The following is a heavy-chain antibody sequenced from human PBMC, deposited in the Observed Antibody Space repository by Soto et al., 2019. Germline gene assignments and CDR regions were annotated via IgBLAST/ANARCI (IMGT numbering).Heavy chain of an antibody. V-gene: IGHV4-39*01. CDR3: ASPKIAFYNWFDP. CDR1: GGSISSSSYY. CDR2: IYYSGST. D-gene: IGHD3-3*02. Sequence: SETLSLTCTVAGGSISSSSYYWGWIRQPPGKGLEWIGSIYYSGSTHYNPSLKSRVTISVDTSKNQFSLKLSSVTAADTAVYYCASPKIAFYNWFDPWGQGTLVTVSS. J-gene: IGHJ5*02.